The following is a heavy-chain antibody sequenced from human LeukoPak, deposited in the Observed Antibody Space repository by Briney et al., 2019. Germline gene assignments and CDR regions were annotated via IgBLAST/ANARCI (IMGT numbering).Heavy chain of an antibody. CDR3: ARHVVVTPGAFDI. CDR1: GGSISSVGYY. D-gene: IGHD3-22*01. CDR2: MYYSGST. Sequence: SQSLSLTCTVSGGSISSVGYYWSWIRQHPGKGLEWIGYMYYSGSTYHNPSLKSRVTISLDTSKNQFSLRLSSVTAADTAVYYCARHVVVTPGAFDIWGQGTMVTVSS. J-gene: IGHJ3*02. V-gene: IGHV4-31*03.